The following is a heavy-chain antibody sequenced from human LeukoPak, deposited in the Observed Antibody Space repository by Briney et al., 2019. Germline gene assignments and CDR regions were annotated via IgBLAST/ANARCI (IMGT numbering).Heavy chain of an antibody. CDR2: IRSKAYGGTT. Sequence: PGRSLRLSCTASGFTFGDYAMGWVRQAPGKGLEWVGFIRSKAYGGTTEYAASVKGRFTISRDDSKSIAYLQMNSLKTEDTAVYYCTRVRYSSGWYFDYWGQGTLVTVSS. D-gene: IGHD6-19*01. V-gene: IGHV3-49*04. J-gene: IGHJ4*02. CDR3: TRVRYSSGWYFDY. CDR1: GFTFGDYA.